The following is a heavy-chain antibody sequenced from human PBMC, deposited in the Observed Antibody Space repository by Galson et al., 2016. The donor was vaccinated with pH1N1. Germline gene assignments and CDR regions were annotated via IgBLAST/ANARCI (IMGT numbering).Heavy chain of an antibody. CDR2: INPNTGTT. D-gene: IGHD1-26*01. V-gene: IGHV1-2*02. Sequence: SVKVSCKASGYGFIDYYIHWVRQAPGQGLEWMGWINPNTGTTNYAQGFQGRVTMTRDTSISTAYMELSGLRSDDTAVYYCARPPYYSGSFYEYWGQGTLVTVSS. CDR3: ARPPYYSGSFYEY. CDR1: GYGFIDYY. J-gene: IGHJ4*02.